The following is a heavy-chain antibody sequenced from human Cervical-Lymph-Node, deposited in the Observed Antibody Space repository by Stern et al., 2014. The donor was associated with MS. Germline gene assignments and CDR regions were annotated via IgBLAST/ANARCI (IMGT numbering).Heavy chain of an antibody. Sequence: EVQLVESGGGLVQPGRSLRLSCEASGFTFDDYVMHWVRQAPGKGLEWVSGISWSGTIIAYADSVKGRFTISRDNAKNSLYLQMNSLRPEDTAVYYCAKDRPPHCTGFSCNKDHYYGMDVWGQGTTVTVSS. CDR2: ISWSGTII. CDR1: GFTFDDYV. J-gene: IGHJ6*02. V-gene: IGHV3-9*01. CDR3: AKDRPPHCTGFSCNKDHYYGMDV. D-gene: IGHD2-8*02.